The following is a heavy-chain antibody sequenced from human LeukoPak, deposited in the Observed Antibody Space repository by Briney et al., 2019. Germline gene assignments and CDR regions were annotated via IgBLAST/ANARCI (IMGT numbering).Heavy chain of an antibody. J-gene: IGHJ1*01. V-gene: IGHV4-61*01. Sequence: PSETLSLTCTVSGASVSSGSYYWSWIRQPPGKGLEWIGYIYYSGSTNYNPSLKSRVTISVDTSKNQFSLKLSSVTAADTAVYYCAREDVVTAIPEYFQHWGQGTLVTVSS. D-gene: IGHD2-21*02. CDR3: AREDVVTAIPEYFQH. CDR1: GASVSSGSYY. CDR2: IYYSGST.